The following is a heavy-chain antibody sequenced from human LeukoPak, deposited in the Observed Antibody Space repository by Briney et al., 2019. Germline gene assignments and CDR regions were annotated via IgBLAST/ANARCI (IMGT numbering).Heavy chain of an antibody. CDR1: GFIFVGYC. D-gene: IGHD6-19*01. V-gene: IGHV1-2*02. Sequence: ASVKVSCKGSGFIFVGYCLHWVRQAPGQGLEWMGRINLNSGGTSYAQKFQGRVTMTRDTSITTAYIDLSSLRFDDTAVYYCARDHPRSTGWHGRVEAFDLWGQGTTVTVSS. CDR2: INLNSGGT. J-gene: IGHJ3*01. CDR3: ARDHPRSTGWHGRVEAFDL.